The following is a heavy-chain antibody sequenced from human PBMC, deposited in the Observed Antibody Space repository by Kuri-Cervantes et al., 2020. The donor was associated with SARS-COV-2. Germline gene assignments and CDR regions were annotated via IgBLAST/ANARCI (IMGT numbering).Heavy chain of an antibody. CDR3: ARASDRGWFDP. D-gene: IGHD2-21*02. J-gene: IGHJ5*02. CDR2: INSDGSST. CDR1: GFTFSSYA. Sequence: GESLKISCAASGFTFSSYAMSWVRQAPGKGLVWVSRINSDGSSTSYADSVKGRFTISRDNAKNTLYLQMNSLRAEDTAVYYCARASDRGWFDPWGQGTLVTVSS. V-gene: IGHV3-74*01.